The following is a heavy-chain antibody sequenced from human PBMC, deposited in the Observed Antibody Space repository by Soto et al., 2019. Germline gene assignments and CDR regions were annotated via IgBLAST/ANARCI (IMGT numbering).Heavy chain of an antibody. V-gene: IGHV3-21*01. Sequence: EVQLVESGGGLVKPGGSLRLSCEASGFTFSSYTINWVRQAPGKGLEWVSSISSRSTSIYYADSVKGRFTISRDNAKNSLLLQMDSLRAEDTAVYYCARVLGIVPIISNYMDVWGKGATFTVSS. J-gene: IGHJ6*03. CDR2: ISSRSTSI. CDR3: ARVLGIVPIISNYMDV. D-gene: IGHD2-2*03. CDR1: GFTFSSYT.